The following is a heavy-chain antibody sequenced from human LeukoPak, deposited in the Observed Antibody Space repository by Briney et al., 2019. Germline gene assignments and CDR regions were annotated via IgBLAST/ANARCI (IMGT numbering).Heavy chain of an antibody. CDR3: ARSLVVVPAKFDY. D-gene: IGHD2-2*01. CDR1: GYSFSNFW. J-gene: IGHJ4*02. Sequence: GESLKISCKASGYSFSNFWIAWVRQMPGKGPECMGIIYPEDSDTRYSPSFQGQVTIDKFINPAFLQWSSLEASDTAMYYCARSLVVVPAKFDYWGQGTLVTVSS. V-gene: IGHV5-51*01. CDR2: IYPEDSDT.